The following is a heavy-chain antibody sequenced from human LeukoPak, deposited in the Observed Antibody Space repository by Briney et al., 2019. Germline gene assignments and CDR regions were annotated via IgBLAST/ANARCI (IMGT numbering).Heavy chain of an antibody. CDR3: AKGHYQGFYYMDV. V-gene: IGHV3-23*01. Sequence: PGGSLRLSCAASGFTFSSFAMSWVRQAPGKGLEWVSTISGSGGSTYYADSVKGRFTISRDNSKDTVYLQMSSLRAEATAIYYCAKGHYQGFYYMDVWGKGTTVTVSS. D-gene: IGHD2-2*01. J-gene: IGHJ6*03. CDR1: GFTFSSFA. CDR2: ISGSGGST.